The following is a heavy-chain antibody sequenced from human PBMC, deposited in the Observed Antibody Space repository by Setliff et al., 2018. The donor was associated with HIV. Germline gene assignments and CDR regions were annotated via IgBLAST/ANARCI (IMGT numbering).Heavy chain of an antibody. D-gene: IGHD3-3*01. CDR1: GFIFSEYY. V-gene: IGHV3-11*06. CDR2: ISSSSSYI. Sequence: PGGSLRLSCVASGFIFSEYYMTWIRQAPGKGLECISYISSSSSYIYYADSVKGRFTISRDNAKNSLYLQMNSLRAEDTAVYYCARDLDFYGPDAFDIWGQGTMVTVS. CDR3: ARDLDFYGPDAFDI. J-gene: IGHJ3*02.